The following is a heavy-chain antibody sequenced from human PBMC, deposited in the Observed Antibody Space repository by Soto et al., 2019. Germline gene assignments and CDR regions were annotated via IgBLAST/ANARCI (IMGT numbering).Heavy chain of an antibody. CDR3: ARAGGVGATESWFDP. V-gene: IGHV3-30*12. J-gene: IGHJ5*02. D-gene: IGHD1-26*01. CDR2: MSYDGSAK. CDR1: GFIFSNNG. Sequence: PGGSLRLSCEGSGFIFSNNGMHWVRQAPGKGLEWVAFMSYDGSAKFLADSVKGRFTISRDNAKNSLYLQMNSLRAEDTAVYYCARAGGVGATESWFDPWGQGTLVTVSS.